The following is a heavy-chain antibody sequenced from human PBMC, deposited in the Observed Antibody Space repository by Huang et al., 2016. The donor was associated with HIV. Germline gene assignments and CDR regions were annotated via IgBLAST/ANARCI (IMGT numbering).Heavy chain of an antibody. J-gene: IGHJ4*02. CDR3: VIMDDYFDY. Sequence: EVQLVESGGGLVQPGWSLRLSCAASGFAFSPYAVHWVRQSPGKGLGGVAGIGGNSGDIAYAASVRGRFVISRDNAKKSLYLKMNGLRFEDTALYFCVIMDDYFDYWGQGVLVGVSS. V-gene: IGHV3-9*01. CDR1: GFAFSPYA. CDR2: IGGNSGDI. D-gene: IGHD2-8*01.